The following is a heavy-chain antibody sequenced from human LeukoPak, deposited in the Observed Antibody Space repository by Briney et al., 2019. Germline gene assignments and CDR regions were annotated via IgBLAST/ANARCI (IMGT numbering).Heavy chain of an antibody. CDR2: VYYSGST. Sequence: PSETLSLTCTVSGGSISSHYWSWIRRPPGKGLEWIGCVYYSGSTNYNPSLKSRVTISVDTSKNQFSLDLSSVTAADTAVYYCARGGSSGWYGIDYWGQGTLVTVSS. CDR1: GGSISSHY. J-gene: IGHJ4*02. CDR3: ARGGSSGWYGIDY. D-gene: IGHD6-19*01. V-gene: IGHV4-59*11.